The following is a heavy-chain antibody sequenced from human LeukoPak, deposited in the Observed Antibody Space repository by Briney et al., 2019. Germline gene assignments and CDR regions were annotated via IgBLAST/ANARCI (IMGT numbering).Heavy chain of an antibody. D-gene: IGHD3-10*01. CDR2: INPSGRT. CDR1: AGSFSGYY. J-gene: IGHJ6*03. V-gene: IGHV4-34*01. CDR3: ARLHFGSNYGYYYYYMDV. Sequence: ETRSLTCAVYAGSFSGYYWSCIRPPPGEGLEWIGEINPSGRTNYNPCLKSRVTILVDTSKNQFSLRLSSVTAADTAVYYCARLHFGSNYGYYYYYMDVWGKGTTVTISS.